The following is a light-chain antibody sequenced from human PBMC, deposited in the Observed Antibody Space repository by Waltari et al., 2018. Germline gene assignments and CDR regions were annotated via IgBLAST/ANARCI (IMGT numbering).Light chain of an antibody. J-gene: IGLJ2*01. CDR1: SSNIGSNP. Sequence: QSVLTQPPSASGTPGQRVTISCSGSSSNIGSNPLNWYQQLPGTAPKLLIYSNDRRHSGVPYRFSGSKSGTSASLASSGLQSEDEADYYCAAWDDRLNGHVFGGGTKLTVL. CDR2: SND. CDR3: AAWDDRLNGHV. V-gene: IGLV1-44*01.